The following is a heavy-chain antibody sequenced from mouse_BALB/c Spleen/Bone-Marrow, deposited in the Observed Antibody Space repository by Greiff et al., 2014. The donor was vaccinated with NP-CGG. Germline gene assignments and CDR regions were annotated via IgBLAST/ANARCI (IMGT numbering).Heavy chain of an antibody. V-gene: IGHV7-3*02. Sequence: EVQVVESGGGLVQPGGSLRLSCATSGFTFTDYYMSWVRQPPGKALEWLGFIRNKANGYTTEYSASVKGRFTTSRDNSQSILYLRMNTLRAEDSATYYCAREGVYYGNPYWYFDVWGAGTTVTVPS. CDR3: AREGVYYGNPYWYFDV. D-gene: IGHD2-1*01. CDR2: IRNKANGYTT. J-gene: IGHJ1*01. CDR1: GFTFTDYY.